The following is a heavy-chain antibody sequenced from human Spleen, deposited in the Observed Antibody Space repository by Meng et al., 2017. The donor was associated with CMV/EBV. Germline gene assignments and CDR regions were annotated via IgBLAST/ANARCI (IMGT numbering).Heavy chain of an antibody. J-gene: IGHJ3*02. CDR1: GFTFSSYS. D-gene: IGHD2-8*01. Sequence: GGSLRLSCAASGFTFSSYSMNWVRQAPGKGLEWVSSISSSSSYIYYADSVKGRFTISRDNSKNTLFLEMNRLRAEDTAVYFCAKESLEAAPGTKGGDSFDIWGQGTVVTVSS. V-gene: IGHV3-21*01. CDR3: AKESLEAAPGTKGGDSFDI. CDR2: ISSSSSYI.